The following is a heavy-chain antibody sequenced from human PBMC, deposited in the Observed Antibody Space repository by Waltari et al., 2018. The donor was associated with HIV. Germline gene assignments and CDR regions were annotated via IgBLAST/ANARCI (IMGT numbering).Heavy chain of an antibody. Sequence: EERLWEPGGGLVEPERCRRRYCAAFGCTFSRSTMNWVRQAPGKGLEWVSGISGSGGSTYYADSVKGRLTISRDNSKSTVYLQMNSLRAEDTAIYYCAKDPGMDVWGQGTTVTVSS. V-gene: IGHV3-23*01. J-gene: IGHJ6*02. CDR3: AKDPGMDV. CDR2: ISGSGGST. CDR1: GCTFSRST.